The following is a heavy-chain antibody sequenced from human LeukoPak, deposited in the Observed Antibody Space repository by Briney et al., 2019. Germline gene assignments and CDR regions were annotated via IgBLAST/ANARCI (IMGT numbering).Heavy chain of an antibody. CDR3: ARGSWKYSSSGYGEYYFDY. D-gene: IGHD6-13*01. CDR1: GGSFSGYY. Sequence: PSETLSLTCAVYGGSFSGYYWSWTRQPPGKGLEWIGEINHSGSTNYNPSLKSRVTISVDTSKNQFSLKLSSVTAADTAVYYCARGSWKYSSSGYGEYYFDYWGQGTLVTVSS. V-gene: IGHV4-34*01. J-gene: IGHJ4*02. CDR2: INHSGST.